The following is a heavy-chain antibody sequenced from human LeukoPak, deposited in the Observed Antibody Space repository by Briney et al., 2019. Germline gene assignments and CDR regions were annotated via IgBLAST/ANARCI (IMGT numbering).Heavy chain of an antibody. CDR1: GYTFTSYG. J-gene: IGHJ5*02. CDR2: ISAYNGNT. V-gene: IGHV1-18*01. CDR3: ARGGRKRGYCTNGVCFALFDP. D-gene: IGHD2-8*01. Sequence: ASVKVSCTASGYTFTSYGISGVRQAPGQGLEWMGWISAYNGNTNYAQKLQGRVTMTTDTSTSTAYMELRSLRSDDTAVYYCARGGRKRGYCTNGVCFALFDPWGQGTLVTVSS.